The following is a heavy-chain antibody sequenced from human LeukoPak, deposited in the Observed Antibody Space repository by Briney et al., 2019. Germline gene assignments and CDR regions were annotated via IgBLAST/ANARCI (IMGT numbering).Heavy chain of an antibody. Sequence: SETLSLTCTVSGGSISSSNWWSWVRLPPGQGLEWIGEISHSGSTNYNPSLKSRVTISVDTSKNQFSLKLSSATAADTAVYYCARDTHFIAAAGMGMYYFDYWGQGTLVTVSS. J-gene: IGHJ4*02. V-gene: IGHV4-4*02. CDR1: GGSISSSNW. CDR2: ISHSGST. CDR3: ARDTHFIAAAGMGMYYFDY. D-gene: IGHD6-13*01.